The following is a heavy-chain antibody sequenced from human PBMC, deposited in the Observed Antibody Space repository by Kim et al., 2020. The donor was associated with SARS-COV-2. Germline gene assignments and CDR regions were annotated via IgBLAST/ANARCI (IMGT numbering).Heavy chain of an antibody. CDR2: TYYSSKWYN. CDR1: GDSVSSNSAV. J-gene: IGHJ6*02. V-gene: IGHV6-1*01. D-gene: IGHD2-15*01. Sequence: SQTLSLTCAIFGDSVSSNSAVWNWIRQSPSRGLEWLGRTYYSSKWYNDYAVSVKSRITITPDTSKNPFSLQLNSVTPDDTALCHCARRRTGGGKPGLDVWGQGTTVTVSS. CDR3: ARRRTGGGKPGLDV.